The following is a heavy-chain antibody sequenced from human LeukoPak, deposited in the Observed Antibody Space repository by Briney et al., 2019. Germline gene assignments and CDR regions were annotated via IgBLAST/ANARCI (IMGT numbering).Heavy chain of an antibody. D-gene: IGHD5-18*01. CDR2: IYYSGTT. CDR1: NASISSYY. Sequence: SETLSLTCSVSNASISSYYWSWLRQPPGRGLEWIGDIYYSGTTDYSPSLKSRVTISIETSQNHLSLRMSSVTAADTAVDFWARSSCYPPSYLGSGGRGILVAVSS. J-gene: IGHJ4*02. V-gene: IGHV4-59*01. CDR3: ARSSCYPPSYLGS.